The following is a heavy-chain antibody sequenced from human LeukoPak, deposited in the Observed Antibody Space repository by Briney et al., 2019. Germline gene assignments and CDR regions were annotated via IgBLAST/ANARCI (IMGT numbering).Heavy chain of an antibody. Sequence: ASVKVSCKASGYTFTGYYMHWVRQAPGQGLEWMGWINPNSGGTNYAQKFQGRVTMTRDTSISTAYMELSRLRSDDTAVYYCARSIPVRYDILDPWGQGTLVTVSS. D-gene: IGHD3-9*01. CDR1: GYTFTGYY. J-gene: IGHJ5*02. V-gene: IGHV1-2*02. CDR3: ARSIPVRYDILDP. CDR2: INPNSGGT.